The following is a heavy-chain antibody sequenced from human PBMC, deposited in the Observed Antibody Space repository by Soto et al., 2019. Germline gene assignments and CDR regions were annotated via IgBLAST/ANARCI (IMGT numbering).Heavy chain of an antibody. Sequence: ESGGGVVQPGRSLRLSCAASGFTFSSYGMHWVRQAPGKGLEWVAVISYDGSNKYYADSVKGRFTISRDNSKNTLYLQMNSLRAEDTAVYYCAKDQQWLPQDYYYGMDVWGQGTTVTVSS. D-gene: IGHD5-12*01. V-gene: IGHV3-30*18. CDR3: AKDQQWLPQDYYYGMDV. CDR2: ISYDGSNK. J-gene: IGHJ6*02. CDR1: GFTFSSYG.